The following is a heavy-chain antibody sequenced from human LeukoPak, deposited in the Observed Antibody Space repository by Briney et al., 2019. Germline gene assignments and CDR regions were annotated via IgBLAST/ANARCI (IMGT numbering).Heavy chain of an antibody. J-gene: IGHJ4*02. CDR3: ATGQPYNWNYYFDY. V-gene: IGHV1-24*01. CDR1: GYTLTELS. CDR2: FDPEDGET. D-gene: IGHD1-7*01. Sequence: ASVKVSCKVSGYTLTELSMHWVRQAPGKGLEWMGGFDPEDGETTYAQKFQGRVTMTEDTSTDTAYMELSSLRSEDTAVYYCATGQPYNWNYYFDYWGQGTLVIVSS.